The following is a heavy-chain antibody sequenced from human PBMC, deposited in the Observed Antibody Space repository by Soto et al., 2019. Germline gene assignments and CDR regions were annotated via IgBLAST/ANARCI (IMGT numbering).Heavy chain of an antibody. Sequence: GESLKISCKGSGYSLTSYWISWVRQIPGKGLEWMGRIDPSDSYTNYSPSFQGHVTISADKSISTAYLQWSSLKASDTAMYYCASWDDCSSTSCSNYYYGMDVWGQGTTVTVSS. CDR3: ASWDDCSSTSCSNYYYGMDV. D-gene: IGHD2-2*01. CDR2: IDPSDSYT. J-gene: IGHJ6*02. CDR1: GYSLTSYW. V-gene: IGHV5-10-1*01.